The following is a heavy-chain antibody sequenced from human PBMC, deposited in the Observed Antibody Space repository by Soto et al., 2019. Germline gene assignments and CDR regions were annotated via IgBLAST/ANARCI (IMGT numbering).Heavy chain of an antibody. CDR1: GGSMRNYF. CDR2: IHYSGATSFFP. Sequence: SETLSLTCTVSGGSMRNYFWTWIRQPPGKGLEWIGYIHYSGATSFFPSYNPSLRGRVTISEDTSKNQFSLKLLSVTTADTAVYFCAAGEASSRNLAPYYLDFWGQGALVTVSS. D-gene: IGHD6-13*01. J-gene: IGHJ4*02. CDR3: AAGEASSRNLAPYYLDF. V-gene: IGHV4-59*01.